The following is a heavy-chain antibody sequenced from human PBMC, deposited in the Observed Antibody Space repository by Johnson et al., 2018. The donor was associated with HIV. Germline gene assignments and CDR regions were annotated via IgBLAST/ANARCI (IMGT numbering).Heavy chain of an antibody. Sequence: QVQLVESGGGVVQPGRSLRLACAASAFTFSNYAMHWVRQAPGKGLEWVAVISYDGSNKYFADSVKGRFTIPRDNSKNTLHLQMNSLRPEDTAVYYCARNSGNGLVLRGDAFDMWGQGTMVTVSS. CDR1: AFTFSNYA. D-gene: IGHD2-8*01. CDR3: ARNSGNGLVLRGDAFDM. V-gene: IGHV3-30*04. J-gene: IGHJ3*02. CDR2: ISYDGSNK.